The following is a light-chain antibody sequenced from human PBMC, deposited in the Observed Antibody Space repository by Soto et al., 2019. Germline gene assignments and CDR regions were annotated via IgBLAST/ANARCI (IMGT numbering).Light chain of an antibody. CDR1: QSVSSY. CDR2: DAS. CDR3: QQYGSSWT. V-gene: IGKV3-11*01. Sequence: EIVLTQSPATLSLSPGERATLSCRASQSVSSYLAWYQQKPGQAPRLLIYDASNRATGIPARFSGSGSGTDFTLTISRVEPGDFAVYYCQQYGSSWTFGQGTKVDIK. J-gene: IGKJ1*01.